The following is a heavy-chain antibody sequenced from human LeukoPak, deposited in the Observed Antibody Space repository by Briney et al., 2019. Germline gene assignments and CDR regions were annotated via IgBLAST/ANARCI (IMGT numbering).Heavy chain of an antibody. V-gene: IGHV4-4*09. D-gene: IGHD6-19*01. CDR2: IYTSGST. CDR3: ARTRPEQWLSFDY. J-gene: IGHJ4*02. CDR1: GGSISSYY. Sequence: SETLSLTCTVSGGSISSYYWRWIRQPPGKGLEWIGYIYTSGSTNYNPSLKSRVTISVDTSKNQFSLKLSSVTAADTAVYYCARTRPEQWLSFDYWGQGTLVTVSS.